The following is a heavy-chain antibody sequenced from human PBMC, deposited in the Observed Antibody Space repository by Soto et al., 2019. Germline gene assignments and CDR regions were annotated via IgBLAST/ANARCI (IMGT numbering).Heavy chain of an antibody. Sequence: ADTLSLTFTVSGGSISSSSYYWGWIRQPPGKGLEWIGSIYYSGSTYYNPSLKSRVTISVDTSKNQFSLKLSSVTAADTAVYYCTKPEYGDYDAFHXWGQGTMVTVS. V-gene: IGHV4-39*01. CDR3: TKPEYGDYDAFHX. CDR1: GGSISSSSYY. D-gene: IGHD4-17*01. CDR2: IYYSGST. J-gene: IGHJ3*02.